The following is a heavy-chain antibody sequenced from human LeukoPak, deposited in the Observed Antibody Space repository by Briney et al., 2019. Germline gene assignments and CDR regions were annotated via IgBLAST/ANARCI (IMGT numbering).Heavy chain of an antibody. J-gene: IGHJ4*02. D-gene: IGHD1-26*01. V-gene: IGHV4-39*01. CDR3: ARVTGYTIVDYFDY. Sequence: PSETLSLTCTVSGGSISSSGYCWGWIRQPPGKGLEWIGSIDYSGNTNYNPSLKSRVTIAVDMSKNQFSLKLSSVTAADTAVYYCARVTGYTIVDYFDYWGQGTLVTVSS. CDR2: IDYSGNT. CDR1: GGSISSSGYC.